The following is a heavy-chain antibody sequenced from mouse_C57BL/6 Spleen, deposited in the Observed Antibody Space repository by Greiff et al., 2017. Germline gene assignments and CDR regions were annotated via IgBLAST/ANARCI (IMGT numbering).Heavy chain of an antibody. J-gene: IGHJ2*01. Sequence: EVQLVESGPGLVKPSQSLSLTCSVTGYSITSGYYWNWIRQFPGNKLEWMGYISYDGSNNYNPSLKNRISITRDTSKNQFFLKLNSVTTEDTATYYCAREELGRFDYWGQGTTLTVSS. V-gene: IGHV3-6*01. D-gene: IGHD4-1*01. CDR2: ISYDGSN. CDR3: AREELGRFDY. CDR1: GYSITSGYY.